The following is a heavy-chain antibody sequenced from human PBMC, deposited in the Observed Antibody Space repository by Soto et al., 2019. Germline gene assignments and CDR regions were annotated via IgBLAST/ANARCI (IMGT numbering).Heavy chain of an antibody. V-gene: IGHV3-30*03. CDR2: ISYDGSNK. CDR3: ARDLSTVTRSNWFDP. J-gene: IGHJ5*02. Sequence: GGSLRLSCAASGFTFSSYGMHWVRQAPGKRLEWVAVISYDGSNKYYADSVKGRFTISRDNSKNTLYLQMNSLRAEDTAVYYCARDLSTVTRSNWFDPWGQGTLVTVSS. D-gene: IGHD4-4*01. CDR1: GFTFSSYG.